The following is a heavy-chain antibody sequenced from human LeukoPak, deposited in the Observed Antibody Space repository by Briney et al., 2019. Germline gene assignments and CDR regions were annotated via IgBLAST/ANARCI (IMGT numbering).Heavy chain of an antibody. CDR3: SRETASTSWF. Sequence: SETLSLTCTVSGGSISSSNYYWAWIRQPPGKGLEWIGSIYYSGSTFYSPSLKSRVTISVDTSKNQFSPKLSSVTAADTAVYYCSRETASTSWFWGQGTLVSVSS. D-gene: IGHD2-2*01. CDR1: GGSISSSNYY. CDR2: IYYSGST. V-gene: IGHV4-39*01. J-gene: IGHJ4*02.